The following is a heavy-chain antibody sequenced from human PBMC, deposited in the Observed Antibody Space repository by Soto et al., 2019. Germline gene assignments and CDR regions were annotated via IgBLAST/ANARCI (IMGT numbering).Heavy chain of an antibody. J-gene: IGHJ5*02. D-gene: IGHD5-18*01. CDR3: AVYGYGVSAAAS. CDR1: GLTFRNDW. V-gene: IGHV3-7*03. CDR2: INQDGSER. Sequence: LRLSCAGSGLTFRNDWLTWVRQAPGKGLEWVANINQDGSERYYVDSVRGRFTISRDNVENSLYLQLNSLRPEDTAVYYCAVYGYGVSAAASWGQGTLVTVSS.